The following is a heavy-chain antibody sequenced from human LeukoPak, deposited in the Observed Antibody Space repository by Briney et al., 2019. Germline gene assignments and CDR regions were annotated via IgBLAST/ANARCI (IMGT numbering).Heavy chain of an antibody. CDR1: GGSISSGSYY. J-gene: IGHJ5*02. CDR2: IYTSGST. Sequence: SETLSLTCTVSGGSISSGSYYWSWIRQPAGKGLEWIGRIYTSGSTNYNPSLKSRVTISVDTSKNQFSLKLSSVTAADTAVYYCARVHLITYYWFDPWGQGTLVTVSS. CDR3: ARVHLITYYWFDP. V-gene: IGHV4-61*02. D-gene: IGHD3-22*01.